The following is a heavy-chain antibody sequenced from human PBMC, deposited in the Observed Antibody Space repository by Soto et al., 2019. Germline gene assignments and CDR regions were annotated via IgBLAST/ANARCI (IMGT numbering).Heavy chain of an antibody. V-gene: IGHV3-30*18. CDR2: ISYDGSNK. CDR3: AKGGYDFWSGNPDY. J-gene: IGHJ4*02. CDR1: GFTFSSYG. Sequence: QVQLVESGGGVVQPGRSLRLSCAASGFTFSSYGMHWVRQAPGKGLEWVAVISYDGSNKYYADFVKGRFTISRDNSKNTLYLQMNSLRAEDTAVYYCAKGGYDFWSGNPDYWGQGTLVTVSS. D-gene: IGHD3-3*01.